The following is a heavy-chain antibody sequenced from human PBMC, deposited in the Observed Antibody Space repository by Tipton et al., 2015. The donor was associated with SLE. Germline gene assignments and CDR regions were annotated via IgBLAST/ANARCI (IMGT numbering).Heavy chain of an antibody. CDR3: ARAATSYYDTSGYYPYVDN. Sequence: TLSLTCTVSGGSINNGGYNWSWIRQHPGKGLEWIGHIHYSGSTYYNPSLKSRLIISVDTSKNLFSLKLSSVTAADTAVYYCARAATSYYDTSGYYPYVDNWGQGTLVTVSS. CDR1: GGSINNGGYN. CDR2: IHYSGST. D-gene: IGHD3-22*01. V-gene: IGHV4-31*03. J-gene: IGHJ4*02.